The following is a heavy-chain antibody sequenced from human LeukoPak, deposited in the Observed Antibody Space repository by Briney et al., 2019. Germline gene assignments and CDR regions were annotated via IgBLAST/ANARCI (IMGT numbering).Heavy chain of an antibody. J-gene: IGHJ4*02. Sequence: SETLSLTCTVSGGSISSGSYYWGWIRQPPGKGLEWIGSIYYSGSTYYNPSLKSRVTISVDTSKNQFSLKLSSVTAADTAVYYCARVKSGYSYGLGYYFDYWGQGTLVTVSS. V-gene: IGHV4-39*07. D-gene: IGHD5-18*01. CDR1: GGSISSGSYY. CDR3: ARVKSGYSYGLGYYFDY. CDR2: IYYSGST.